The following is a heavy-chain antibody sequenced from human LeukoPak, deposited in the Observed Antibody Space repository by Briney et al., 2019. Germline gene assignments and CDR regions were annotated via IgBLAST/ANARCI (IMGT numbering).Heavy chain of an antibody. J-gene: IGHJ2*01. D-gene: IGHD3-9*01. CDR1: GFTVSSNY. V-gene: IGHV3-53*01. CDR2: IYSGGST. CDR3: ARQYYDILTGYLGYFDL. Sequence: GTSLRLSCAASGFTVSSNYMSWVRQAPGKGLEWVSVIYSGGSTYYADSVKGRFTISRDNSKNTLYLQMNSLRAEDTAVYYCARQYYDILTGYLGYFDLWGRGTLVTVSS.